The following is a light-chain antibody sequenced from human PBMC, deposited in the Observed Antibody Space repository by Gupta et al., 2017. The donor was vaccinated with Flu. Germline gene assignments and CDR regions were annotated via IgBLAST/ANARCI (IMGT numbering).Light chain of an antibody. Sequence: ATLYVSPGERATLSCRASQSVRSNLAWYQQRPGQAPSLLIFGASTRTTGVPDRFSGSGSGTEFTLTISNLQSEDFAVYYCQQYNNWPPWTFGQGTXVEIK. CDR2: GAS. J-gene: IGKJ1*01. CDR3: QQYNNWPPWT. CDR1: QSVRSN. V-gene: IGKV3-15*01.